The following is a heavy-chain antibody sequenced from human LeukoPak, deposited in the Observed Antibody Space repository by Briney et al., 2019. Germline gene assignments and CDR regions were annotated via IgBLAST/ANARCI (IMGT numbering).Heavy chain of an antibody. CDR3: AKDLTGTSTYYFDY. CDR1: GFTFSSYG. CDR2: IWYDGSNK. J-gene: IGHJ4*02. Sequence: GXSLXLSCAASGFTFSSYGMHWVRQAPGKGLEWVAVIWYDGSNKYYADSVKGRFTISRDNSKNTLYLQMNSLRAEDTAVYYCAKDLTGTSTYYFDYWGQGTLVTVSS. D-gene: IGHD1-20*01. V-gene: IGHV3-33*06.